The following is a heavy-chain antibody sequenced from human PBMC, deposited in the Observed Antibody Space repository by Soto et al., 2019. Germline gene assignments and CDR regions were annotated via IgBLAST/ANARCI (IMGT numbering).Heavy chain of an antibody. D-gene: IGHD2-15*01. Sequence: SETLSLTCTVYGGSINSGDYYWSWIRQPPGKGLEWIGYISYSGSTYYNPSLKSRLTISVDTSKNQFSLKLTSVTAADTAVYYCARGHVLLNPDYWDQGTLVTVS. CDR3: ARGHVLLNPDY. CDR1: GGSINSGDYY. V-gene: IGHV4-30-4*01. J-gene: IGHJ4*02. CDR2: ISYSGST.